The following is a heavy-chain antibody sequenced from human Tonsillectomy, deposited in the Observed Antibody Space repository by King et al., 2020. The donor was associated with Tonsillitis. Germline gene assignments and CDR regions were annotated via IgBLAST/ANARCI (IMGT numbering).Heavy chain of an antibody. CDR3: AREMTTFIDY. D-gene: IGHD5-24*01. CDR2: IIPIFDTA. Sequence: QLVQSGAEVKKPGSSVKVSCKASGSSFTDYAINWVRQAPGHGLEWMGGIIPIFDTANYAQKFKGKVTITADKSTSTAYMELSSLRSEDTAVYYCAREMTTFIDYWGQGTLVTVSS. CDR1: GSSFTDYA. V-gene: IGHV1-69*14. J-gene: IGHJ4*02.